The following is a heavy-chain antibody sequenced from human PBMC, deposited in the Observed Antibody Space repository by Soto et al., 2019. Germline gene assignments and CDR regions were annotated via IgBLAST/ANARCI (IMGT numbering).Heavy chain of an antibody. J-gene: IGHJ1*01. D-gene: IGHD3-22*01. CDR1: GGTFSNYA. CDR3: ASSGVRDYYDTRGYG. Sequence: QVQLVQSGAEVKKPGSSVKVSCKASGGTFSNYAISWVRQAPGQGLEWMGGIIPIFGTANNAQKFQGRVTITADESTSTAYMELSSLRSEATAVYYCASSGVRDYYDTRGYGWGQGTLVTVSS. CDR2: IIPIFGTA. V-gene: IGHV1-69*12.